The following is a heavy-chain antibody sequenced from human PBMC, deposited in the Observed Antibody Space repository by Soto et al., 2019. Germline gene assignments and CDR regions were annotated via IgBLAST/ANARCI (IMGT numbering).Heavy chain of an antibody. Sequence: GGSLRLSCAASRFAFRNYGMSWVRQGPGKGLEWVSGISPTGEQRFYVDSVKGRFFISRDNSQNTLSLEMSNLRADDTAVYYCAKRYGSGSYRDFNSYYGMDIWGQGTSVTVSS. D-gene: IGHD3-10*01. CDR1: RFAFRNYG. V-gene: IGHV3-23*01. J-gene: IGHJ6*02. CDR2: ISPTGEQR. CDR3: AKRYGSGSYRDFNSYYGMDI.